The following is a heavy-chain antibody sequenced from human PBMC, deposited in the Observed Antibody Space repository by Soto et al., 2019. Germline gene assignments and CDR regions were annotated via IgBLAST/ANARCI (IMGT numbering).Heavy chain of an antibody. CDR3: ARIGTLDWIDDY. D-gene: IGHD1-1*01. CDR1: GGTFRSYV. Sequence: QVQLVQSGAEVKKPGSSVKVSCKASGGTFRSYVTSWVRQAPGQGLEWLGGLIPMYGTTYYAQTFQGRVTISADESTSKAFMEQSSLRSEDTAVYYCARIGTLDWIDDYWGQGTLVTVSS. V-gene: IGHV1-69*12. J-gene: IGHJ4*02. CDR2: LIPMYGTT.